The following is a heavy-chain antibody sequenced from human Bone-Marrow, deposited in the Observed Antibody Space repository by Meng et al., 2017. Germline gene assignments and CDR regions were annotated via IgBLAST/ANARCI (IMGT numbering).Heavy chain of an antibody. V-gene: IGHV4-4*02. Sequence: PALVRRSGPPSITTAGPVPTSSSGHALSSVRQPPGKGQEWIGESHHSGTTNYNPSLRNRVTLSVDTSKNQFSLRLTSVTAADTPVYYCAASSGWYRIDSWGQGTLVTVSS. CDR2: SHHSGTT. D-gene: IGHD6-19*01. J-gene: IGHJ4*02. CDR3: AASSGWYRIDS. CDR1: VPTSSSGHA.